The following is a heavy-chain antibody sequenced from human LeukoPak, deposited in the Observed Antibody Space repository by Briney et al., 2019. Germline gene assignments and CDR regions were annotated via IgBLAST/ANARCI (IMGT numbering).Heavy chain of an antibody. CDR3: ARGSDQDNLGGDCSFDY. CDR1: GGSISSSSYY. V-gene: IGHV4-39*07. Sequence: PSETLSLTCTVSGGSISSSSYYWGWIRQPPGKGLEWIGSIYYSGSTYYNPSLKSRVTISVGTSKNQFSLKLSSVTAADTAVYYCARGSDQDNLGGDCSFDYWGQGTLVTVSS. D-gene: IGHD2-21*02. J-gene: IGHJ4*02. CDR2: IYYSGST.